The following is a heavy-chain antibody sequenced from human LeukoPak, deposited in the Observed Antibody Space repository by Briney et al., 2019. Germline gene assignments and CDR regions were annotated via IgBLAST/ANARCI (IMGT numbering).Heavy chain of an antibody. J-gene: IGHJ5*02. CDR1: GGSFSGYY. Sequence: SETLSLTCAVYGGSFSGYYWSWVRQPPGKGLDWIGEINHSGSTNYNPSLKSRVTISVDTSKNQFSLKLRSVTAADTAVYYCARAYYYGSGSYSGWFDPWGQGTLVTVSS. V-gene: IGHV4-34*01. D-gene: IGHD3-10*01. CDR2: INHSGST. CDR3: ARAYYYGSGSYSGWFDP.